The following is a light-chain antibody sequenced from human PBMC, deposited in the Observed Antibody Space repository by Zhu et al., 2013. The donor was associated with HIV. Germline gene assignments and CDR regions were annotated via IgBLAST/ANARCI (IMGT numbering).Light chain of an antibody. J-gene: IGKJ2*01. Sequence: EIVLTQSPVTLSLSPGERATLSCRASQSVSSYLAWYQQKPGQAPRLLIYDASNRATGIPARFSGSGSETDFTLTISSLEPEDFAVYYCQQRSSWPPETFGQGTKLEIK. CDR2: DAS. V-gene: IGKV3-11*01. CDR3: QQRSSWPPET. CDR1: QSVSSY.